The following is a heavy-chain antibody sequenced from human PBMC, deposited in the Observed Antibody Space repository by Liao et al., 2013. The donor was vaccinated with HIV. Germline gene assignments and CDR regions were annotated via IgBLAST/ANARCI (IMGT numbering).Heavy chain of an antibody. CDR2: IYTSGST. D-gene: IGHD4-17*01. Sequence: QVQLQESGPGLVKPSETLSLTCTVSGGSISSYYWSWIRQPAGKGLEWIGRIYTSGSTNYNPSLKSRVTMSVDTSKNQFSLKLSSVTAADTAVYYCARDANEVDDYGDYADYYYMDVWGKGDHGHRLL. J-gene: IGHJ6*03. V-gene: IGHV4-4*07. CDR3: ARDANEVDDYGDYADYYYMDV. CDR1: GGSISSYY.